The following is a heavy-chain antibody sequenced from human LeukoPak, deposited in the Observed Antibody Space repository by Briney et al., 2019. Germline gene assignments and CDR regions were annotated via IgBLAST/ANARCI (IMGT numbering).Heavy chain of an antibody. CDR2: IYYSGST. CDR1: GGSFSGYY. D-gene: IGHD3-10*01. Sequence: SETLSLTCAVYGGSFSGYYWSWIRQPPGKGLEWIGSIYYSGSTYYNPSLKSRVTISVDTSKNQFSLKLSSVTAADTAVYYCASPLIWFGEGYFDYWGQGTLVTVSS. V-gene: IGHV4-34*01. J-gene: IGHJ4*02. CDR3: ASPLIWFGEGYFDY.